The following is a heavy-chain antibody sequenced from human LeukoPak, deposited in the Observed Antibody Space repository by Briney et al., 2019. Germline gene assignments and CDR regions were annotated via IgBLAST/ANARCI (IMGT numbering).Heavy chain of an antibody. CDR3: AKVNGFGELLNYYYGMDV. CDR2: ISGSGGST. Sequence: GGSLRLSCAASGFTFSSYAMSWVRQAPGKGLEWVPAISGSGGSTYYADSVKGRFTISRDNSKNTLYLQMNSLRAEDTAVYYCAKVNGFGELLNYYYGMDVWGQGTRSPSP. J-gene: IGHJ6*02. CDR1: GFTFSSYA. D-gene: IGHD3-10*01. V-gene: IGHV3-23*01.